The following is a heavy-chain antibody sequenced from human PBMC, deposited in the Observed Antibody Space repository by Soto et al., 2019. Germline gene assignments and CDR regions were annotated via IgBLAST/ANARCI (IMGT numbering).Heavy chain of an antibody. CDR2: IIPIFGTA. Sequence: ASVKVSCKASGGTFSSYAISWVRQAPGQGLEWMGGIIPIFGTANYAQKFQGRVTITADESTSTAYMELSSLRSEDTAVYYCARDRFYYYYMDVWGKGTTVTVSS. CDR3: ARDRFYYYYMDV. J-gene: IGHJ6*03. CDR1: GGTFSSYA. D-gene: IGHD3-3*01. V-gene: IGHV1-69*13.